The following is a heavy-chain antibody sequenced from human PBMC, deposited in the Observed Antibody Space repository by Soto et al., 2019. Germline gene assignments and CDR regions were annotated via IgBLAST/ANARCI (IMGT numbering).Heavy chain of an antibody. CDR3: ARDRITETTGNYYYGMDV. J-gene: IGHJ6*02. CDR1: GFTFSRYS. V-gene: IGHV3-30*10. CDR2: ISYDGSNK. D-gene: IGHD1-7*01. Sequence: QVQLVESGGGVVQPGRSLRLSCAGSGFTFSRYSMHWVRQAPGKGLEWVVVISYDGSNKYYTDSVKGRFTISRDNSKNTLYMLMNSLRPEDTAVYYCARDRITETTGNYYYGMDVWGQGTMVSVSS.